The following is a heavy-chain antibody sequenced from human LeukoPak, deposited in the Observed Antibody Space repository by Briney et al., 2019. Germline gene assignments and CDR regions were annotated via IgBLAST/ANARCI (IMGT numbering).Heavy chain of an antibody. CDR2: ISSSSSYI. D-gene: IGHD3-22*01. Sequence: GGSLRLSCAASGFTFSSYSMNWVRQAPGKGLEWVSSISSSSSYIFYADSLKGRFTISRDNAKNTLYLQMNSLRAEDTAVYYCARENYYDSSGYSNYFDYWGQGTLVTVSS. J-gene: IGHJ4*02. CDR1: GFTFSSYS. V-gene: IGHV3-21*01. CDR3: ARENYYDSSGYSNYFDY.